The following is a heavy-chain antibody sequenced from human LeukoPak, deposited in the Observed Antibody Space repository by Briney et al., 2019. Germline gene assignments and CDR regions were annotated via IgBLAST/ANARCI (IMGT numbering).Heavy chain of an antibody. D-gene: IGHD1-26*01. CDR2: ISDSGGNS. V-gene: IGHV3-23*01. CDR1: GFTFSTYA. CDR3: AKASSGSYYYYYGMDV. Sequence: GGSLGLSCAASGFTFSTYALTWVRQGPGKGLEWVSVISDSGGNSYYADSVKGRFTISRDNSKNTLYLQMNSLRADDTAVYYCAKASSGSYYYYYGMDVWGQGTTVTVSS. J-gene: IGHJ6*02.